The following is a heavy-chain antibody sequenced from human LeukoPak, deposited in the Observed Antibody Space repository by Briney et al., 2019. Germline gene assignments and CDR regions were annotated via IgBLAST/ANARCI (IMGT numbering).Heavy chain of an antibody. CDR3: ARDPYSGAYGDTYYYYMDV. D-gene: IGHD1-26*01. V-gene: IGHV1-69*13. J-gene: IGHJ6*03. CDR2: IIPIFGTA. CDR1: GGTFSSYA. Sequence: VKVSCKASGGTFSSYAISWVRQAPGQGLEWMGGIIPIFGTANYAQKFQGRVTITADKSTSTAYMELSSLRSEDTAVYYCARDPYSGAYGDTYYYYMDVWGKGTTVTISS.